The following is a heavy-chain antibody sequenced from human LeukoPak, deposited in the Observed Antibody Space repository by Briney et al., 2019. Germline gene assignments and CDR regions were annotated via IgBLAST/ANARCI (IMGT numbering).Heavy chain of an antibody. Sequence: GGSLRLSCVASGITFSNYAVSWVRQAPGKGLEWVASIKHDGSEKYYVDSVRGRFTISRDNTKNSLYLQMSSLRAEDTAVYYCATDRGWRTSGYYLYYFEYWGQGTLVTFSS. CDR3: ATDRGWRTSGYYLYYFEY. CDR2: IKHDGSEK. CDR1: GITFSNYA. V-gene: IGHV3-7*01. J-gene: IGHJ4*02. D-gene: IGHD3-3*01.